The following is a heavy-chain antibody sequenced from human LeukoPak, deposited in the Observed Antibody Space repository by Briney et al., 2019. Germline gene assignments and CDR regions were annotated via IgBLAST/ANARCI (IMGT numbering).Heavy chain of an antibody. CDR1: GFTFSNYG. CDR3: ARAYSRESGYDFVFEN. D-gene: IGHD5-12*01. J-gene: IGHJ4*02. V-gene: IGHV3-33*01. CDR2: IRYDGSTK. Sequence: PGGSLRLSCAASGFTFSNYGVHWVRQAPGKGLEWVAVIRYDGSTKYYADSVKGRFTISRDNSKNTVYLEMNSLRAEDTAVYYCARAYSRESGYDFVFENWGQGTLDSVSS.